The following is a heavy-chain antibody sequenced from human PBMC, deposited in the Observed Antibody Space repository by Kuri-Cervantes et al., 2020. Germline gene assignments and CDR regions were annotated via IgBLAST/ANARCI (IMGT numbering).Heavy chain of an antibody. D-gene: IGHD6-13*01. CDR1: GDTFSSYG. V-gene: IGHV1-3*01. CDR2: INAGNGNT. Sequence: ASVKVSCKAFGDTFSSYGFSWVRQAPGQRLEWMGWINAGNGNTKYSQKFQGRVTITRDTSASTAYMELSSLRSEDTAVYYCASGGRYSSNLDYWGQGTLVTVSS. CDR3: ASGGRYSSNLDY. J-gene: IGHJ4*02.